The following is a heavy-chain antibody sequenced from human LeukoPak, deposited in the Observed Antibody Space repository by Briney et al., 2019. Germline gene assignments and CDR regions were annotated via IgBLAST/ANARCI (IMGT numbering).Heavy chain of an antibody. V-gene: IGHV4-39*01. Sequence: SQTLSLTCTVSGGSISSSSYYWGWIRQPPGKGLEWIGSIYYSGSTYYNPSLKSRVTISVDTSKNQFSLKLSSVTAADTAVYYCARVGPVRGVSWFDPWGQGTLVTVSS. CDR2: IYYSGST. CDR3: ARVGPVRGVSWFDP. D-gene: IGHD3-10*01. CDR1: GGSISSSSYY. J-gene: IGHJ5*02.